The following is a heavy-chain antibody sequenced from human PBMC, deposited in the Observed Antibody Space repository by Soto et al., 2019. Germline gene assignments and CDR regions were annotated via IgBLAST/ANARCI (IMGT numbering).Heavy chain of an antibody. D-gene: IGHD3-10*01. CDR2: INAANGDT. J-gene: IGHJ4*02. Sequence: ASVKVSCKASGYTFTSYGIHWVRQAPGQRLEWMGWINAANGDTKYSPKFQGRVTITRDTSKNQFSLRLSSVTVADTAVYYCARGIGVFDSWGQGTLVTVSS. CDR3: ARGIGVFDS. CDR1: GYTFTSYG. V-gene: IGHV1-3*01.